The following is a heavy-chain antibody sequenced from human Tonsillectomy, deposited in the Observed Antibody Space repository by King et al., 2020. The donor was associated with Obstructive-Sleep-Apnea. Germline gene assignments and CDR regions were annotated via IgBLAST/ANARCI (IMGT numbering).Heavy chain of an antibody. J-gene: IGHJ6*02. CDR3: ASEYYGSRNYRKQMDV. CDR1: GYTFTDYY. Sequence: VQLVESGAEVKKPGASVKVSCKASGYTFTDYYIHWVRQAPGQGLEWMGWINPYTGDTNYAQKFEGWVTMTRDTSLSTAYMELSRLRSDDTAVYYCASEYYGSRNYRKQMDVWGQGTTVTVSS. V-gene: IGHV1-2*04. CDR2: INPYTGDT. D-gene: IGHD3-10*01.